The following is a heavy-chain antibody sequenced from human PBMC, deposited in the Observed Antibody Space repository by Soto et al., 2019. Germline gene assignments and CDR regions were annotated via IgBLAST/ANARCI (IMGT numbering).Heavy chain of an antibody. Sequence: SETLSLTCTVSGGSISSGGYYWSWIRQHPGKGLEWIGYIYYSGSTYYNPSLKSRVTISVDTSKNQFSPKLSSVTAADTAVYYCARGAQQLVRPIMDVWGQGTTVTVSS. J-gene: IGHJ6*02. V-gene: IGHV4-31*03. CDR3: ARGAQQLVRPIMDV. CDR2: IYYSGST. D-gene: IGHD6-13*01. CDR1: GGSISSGGYY.